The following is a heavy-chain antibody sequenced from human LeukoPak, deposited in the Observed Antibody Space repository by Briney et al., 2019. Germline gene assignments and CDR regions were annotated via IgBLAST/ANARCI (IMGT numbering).Heavy chain of an antibody. CDR3: AKDDAWLRFGE. CDR1: GFTFSNHG. CDR2: ISPSGDIR. D-gene: IGHD3-10*01. Sequence: GGSLRLSCAASGFTFSNHGMNWVRQAPGKGLEWVSGISPSGDIRYYADSVKGRYTISRDNSKNTLYLEVISLTAEDTAVYYCAKDDAWLRFGEWSQGTLVTVSS. V-gene: IGHV3-23*01. J-gene: IGHJ4*02.